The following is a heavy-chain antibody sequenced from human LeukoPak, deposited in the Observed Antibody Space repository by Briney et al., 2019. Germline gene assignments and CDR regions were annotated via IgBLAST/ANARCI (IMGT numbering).Heavy chain of an antibody. CDR3: ARGCTSSSCYDY. V-gene: IGHV3-48*03. CDR2: ISSSGSTI. J-gene: IGHJ4*02. Sequence: GGSLRLSCAASGFTFSSYEMNWVRQAPGKGLEWVSYISSSGSTIYYADSVKGRFTISRDNSKNSLYLQMNSLRVEDTAVYYCARGCTSSSCYDYWGQGTLVTVSS. D-gene: IGHD2-2*01. CDR1: GFTFSSYE.